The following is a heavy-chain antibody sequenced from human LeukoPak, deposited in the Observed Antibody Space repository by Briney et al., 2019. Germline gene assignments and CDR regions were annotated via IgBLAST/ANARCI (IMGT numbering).Heavy chain of an antibody. CDR3: ARDLRPGAPDYLDS. V-gene: IGHV3-30*04. J-gene: IGHJ4*02. Sequence: GGSLRLSCVASRFNFISYDIHWVRQAPGKGLEWVAVTSSDQTIKIYTDSVKGRFTISRDNSKNTLYLEMNSLRVDDTAVYFCARDLRPGAPDYLDSWGQGTLVTVSS. D-gene: IGHD1-14*01. CDR2: TSSDQTIK. CDR1: RFNFISYD.